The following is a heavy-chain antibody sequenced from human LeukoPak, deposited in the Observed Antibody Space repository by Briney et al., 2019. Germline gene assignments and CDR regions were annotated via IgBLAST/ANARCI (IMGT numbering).Heavy chain of an antibody. CDR1: GFPFSSYA. CDR2: IAGSDGFT. Sequence: GGSLRLSCAASGFPFSSYAMNWVRQAPGKGLEWVSVIAGSDGFTQYADSVKGRFTISRDNSKNTVNLQMNRLRVEDTALYYCVRSLDYWGQGTLVNVSS. CDR3: VRSLDY. J-gene: IGHJ4*02. V-gene: IGHV3-23*01.